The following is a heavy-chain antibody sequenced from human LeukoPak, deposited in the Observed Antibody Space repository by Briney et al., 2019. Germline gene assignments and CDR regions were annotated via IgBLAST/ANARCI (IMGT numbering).Heavy chain of an antibody. Sequence: GGSLRLSCAASGVTFSSYGMHWVRQAPGKGLEWVAVISYDGSNKYYADSVKGRFTISRDNSKNTLYLQMNSLRAEDTAVYYCAKDPGDYGDYFDYWGQGTLVTVSS. CDR2: ISYDGSNK. V-gene: IGHV3-30*18. J-gene: IGHJ4*02. D-gene: IGHD4-17*01. CDR3: AKDPGDYGDYFDY. CDR1: GVTFSSYG.